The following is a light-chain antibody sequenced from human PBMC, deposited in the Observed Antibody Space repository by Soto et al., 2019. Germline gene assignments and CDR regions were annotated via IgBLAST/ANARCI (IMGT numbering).Light chain of an antibody. J-gene: IGLJ1*01. CDR1: SSDVGGYNY. CDR3: SSYAGSSNV. Sequence: QSVLTQPPSASGSPGQSVAISCTGTSSDVGGYNYVSWYQQHPGKAPKLMIYEVNKRPSGVPDRFSGSKSGNTASLTVSGLQAEDEAYYYCSSYAGSSNVFGTGTKVTVL. V-gene: IGLV2-8*01. CDR2: EVN.